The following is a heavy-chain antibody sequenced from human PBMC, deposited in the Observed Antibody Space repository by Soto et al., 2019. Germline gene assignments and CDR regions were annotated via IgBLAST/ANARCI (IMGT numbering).Heavy chain of an antibody. D-gene: IGHD3-9*01. CDR1: GFTFTSSA. Sequence: QMQLVQSGPEVKKPGTSVKVSCKASGFTFTSSAVQWVRQARGQRLEWIGWIVVGSGNTNYAQKFQERVTITRNMSTSTAYIELSSLRSEETAVYYCAAWHYDILTRPNWFDPWGQGTLVTVSS. J-gene: IGHJ5*02. CDR2: IVVGSGNT. V-gene: IGHV1-58*01. CDR3: AAWHYDILTRPNWFDP.